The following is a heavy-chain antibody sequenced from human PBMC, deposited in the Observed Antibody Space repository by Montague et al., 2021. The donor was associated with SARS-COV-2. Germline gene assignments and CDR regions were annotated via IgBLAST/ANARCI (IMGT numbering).Heavy chain of an antibody. CDR1: GGSFTGYS. V-gene: IGHV4-34*01. D-gene: IGHD5/OR15-5a*01. CDR2: VNHSGGA. J-gene: IGHJ4*02. CDR3: ARPVSSVWHRFDY. Sequence: SETLSLTCAVDGGSFTGYSWNWICQPPGKGLEWIGEVNHSGGANYNPSLRSRVTISIDMSKNQFSLNLEPMAAADTAVYYCARPVSSVWHRFDYWGQGTLVTVSS.